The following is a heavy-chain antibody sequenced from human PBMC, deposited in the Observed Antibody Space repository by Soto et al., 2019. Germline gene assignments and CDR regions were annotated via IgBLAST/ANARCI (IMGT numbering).Heavy chain of an antibody. CDR1: GDSVSTNSAT. V-gene: IGHV6-1*01. J-gene: IGHJ5*01. CDR2: TYYRSKWDY. Sequence: QVQLQQSGPGLVKPSQTLSLTCAISGDSVSTNSATCDWISQSPSRGLEWLGRTYYRSKWDYDYAASRKCLININPDTSNNQVSLHLDSVTPDVTAVYYCARLIGNSWLDSWGQGTLVTVSS. D-gene: IGHD2-8*01. CDR3: ARLIGNSWLDS.